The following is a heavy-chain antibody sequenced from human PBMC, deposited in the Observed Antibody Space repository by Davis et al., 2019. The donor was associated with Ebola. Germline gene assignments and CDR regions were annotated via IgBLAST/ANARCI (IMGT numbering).Heavy chain of an antibody. Sequence: AASVKVSCKASGYTFGSYYIHWVRQAPGQGLEWLGIIYPGDGSTNYAPRFRGRLTMTRDTSTSTLFLELSGLKSDDTAVYYCARDIDSTSCLYDWGQGTLVTVSS. CDR2: IYPGDGST. J-gene: IGHJ4*02. D-gene: IGHD2-2*01. CDR1: GYTFGSYY. CDR3: ARDIDSTSCLYD. V-gene: IGHV1-46*01.